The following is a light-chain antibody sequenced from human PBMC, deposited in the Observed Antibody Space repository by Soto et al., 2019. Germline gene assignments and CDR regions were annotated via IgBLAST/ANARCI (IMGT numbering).Light chain of an antibody. V-gene: IGKV1-39*01. CDR1: QSISTS. CDR3: QQSYSSPQFT. Sequence: DIQMTQSPSSLSASAGDRITITCRASQSISTSLNWYQQIPGKAPKLLIYAASNLQSGVPSRLSGSGSATEFTLTISDLQPEDFATYYCQQSYSSPQFTFGGGTKVDIK. CDR2: AAS. J-gene: IGKJ4*01.